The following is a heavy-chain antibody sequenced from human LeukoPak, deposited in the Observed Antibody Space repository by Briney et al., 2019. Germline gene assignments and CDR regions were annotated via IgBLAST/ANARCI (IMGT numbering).Heavy chain of an antibody. CDR2: ISAYNGNT. D-gene: IGHD3-3*01. Sequence: ASVKVSCKASGYTFTSYGISWVRQAPGQGLEWMGWISAYNGNTDYAQKLQGRATMTTDTSTSTAYMELRSLRSDDTAVYYCAREAGIFGVVITPFDYWGQGTLVTVSS. V-gene: IGHV1-18*01. J-gene: IGHJ4*02. CDR3: AREAGIFGVVITPFDY. CDR1: GYTFTSYG.